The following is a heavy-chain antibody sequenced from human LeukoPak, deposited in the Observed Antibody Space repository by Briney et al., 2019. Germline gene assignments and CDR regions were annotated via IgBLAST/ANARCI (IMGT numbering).Heavy chain of an antibody. CDR2: IIPIFGTA. V-gene: IGHV1-69*06. CDR1: GGTFSNYG. Sequence: GASVKVSCKASGGTFSNYGISWVRQAPGQGLEWMGGIIPIFGTANYAQKLQGRVTITADKSTNTAYMEVSSLRSEDTAVYYCARSFIVVVNGGYYYYHMDVWGKGTTVTVSS. J-gene: IGHJ6*03. CDR3: ARSFIVVVNGGYYYYHMDV. D-gene: IGHD2-2*01.